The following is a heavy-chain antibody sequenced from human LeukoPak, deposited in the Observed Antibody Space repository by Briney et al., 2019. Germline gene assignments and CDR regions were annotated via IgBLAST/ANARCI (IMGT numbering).Heavy chain of an antibody. Sequence: PSETLSLTCAVSGYSISSGYYWGWIRQPPGKGLEWIGSVYHSGSTYYNPSLKSRVTISVDMSKNQFSLKLSSVTAADTAVYYCAREAYSGYEIDYWGQGTLVTVSS. CDR2: VYHSGST. D-gene: IGHD5-12*01. J-gene: IGHJ4*02. CDR1: GYSISSGYY. V-gene: IGHV4-38-2*02. CDR3: AREAYSGYEIDY.